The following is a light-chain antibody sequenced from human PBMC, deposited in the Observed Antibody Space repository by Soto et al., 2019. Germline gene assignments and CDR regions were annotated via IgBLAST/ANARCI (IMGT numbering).Light chain of an antibody. CDR3: QHYDSFPHT. J-gene: IGKJ2*01. Sequence: DIQMTQSPSTLSASVGDRVTITCRASQSISSWLAWYQQKPGIAPKLLFYHASNLDSGVPSRFSGSGYGTEFTLTISSLQPDDFATYYCQHYDSFPHTFGQGAKLEIK. V-gene: IGKV1-5*01. CDR2: HAS. CDR1: QSISSW.